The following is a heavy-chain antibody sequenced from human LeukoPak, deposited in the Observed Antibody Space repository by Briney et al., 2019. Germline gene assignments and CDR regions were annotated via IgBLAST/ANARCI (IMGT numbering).Heavy chain of an antibody. CDR3: ATVPLPWLVRDYYYMDV. V-gene: IGHV3-23*01. CDR2: VSGSCGST. Sequence: GGSLRLSCAASGLAFSSYAMSWVRQAPGKGLEWVSGVSGSCGSTYYADSVKGRFTISRDNSNNTLYLQMNSLRAEDTSVYYCATVPLPWLVRDYYYMDVWGKGNTVTVSS. CDR1: GLAFSSYA. J-gene: IGHJ6*03. D-gene: IGHD2-21*01.